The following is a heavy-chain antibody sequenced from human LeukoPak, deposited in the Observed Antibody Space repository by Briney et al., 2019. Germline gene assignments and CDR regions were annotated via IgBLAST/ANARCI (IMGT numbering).Heavy chain of an antibody. CDR3: ARRAVAGTSFEDY. V-gene: IGHV4-39*01. Sequence: SQTLSLTCTVSGGSIRSGDYYWGWIRQPPGKGLEWIGSIYYSGGTYYNPSLKSRVTISVDTSKNQFSLKLSSVTAADTAVYYCARRAVAGTSFEDYWGQGTLVTVSS. CDR2: IYYSGGT. D-gene: IGHD6-19*01. J-gene: IGHJ4*02. CDR1: GGSIRSGDYY.